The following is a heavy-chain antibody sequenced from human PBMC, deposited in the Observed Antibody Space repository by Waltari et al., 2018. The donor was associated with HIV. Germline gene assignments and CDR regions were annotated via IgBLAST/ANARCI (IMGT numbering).Heavy chain of an antibody. CDR3: ARGAPWDGYNSDWYFDL. J-gene: IGHJ2*01. V-gene: IGHV3-33*01. CDR1: GFTFNNYG. CDR2: IWYDGSKK. D-gene: IGHD5-12*01. Sequence: QVQLVQWGGGVVQPGRSLRLSCAASGFTFNNYGMSWVRQTPGKVLEWGAVIWYDGSKKDYAESVKVRFTISRDNSNNRLYLQMNSLRVDDTAVYLCARGAPWDGYNSDWYFDLWGRGTLVTVSS.